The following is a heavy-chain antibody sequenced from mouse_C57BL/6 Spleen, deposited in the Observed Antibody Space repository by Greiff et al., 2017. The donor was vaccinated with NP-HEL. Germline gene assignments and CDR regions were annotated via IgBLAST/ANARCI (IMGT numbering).Heavy chain of an antibody. CDR3: ARTDPYYYGSSYDAMDY. CDR1: GFSLTSYG. CDR2: IWSGGST. Sequence: QVQLQQSGPGLVQPSQSLSITCTVSGFSLTSYGVHWVRQSPGKGLEWLGVIWSGGSTDYNAAFISRLSISKDNSKSQVFFKMNSLQADDTAIYYCARTDPYYYGSSYDAMDYWGQGTSVTVSS. J-gene: IGHJ4*01. D-gene: IGHD1-1*01. V-gene: IGHV2-2*01.